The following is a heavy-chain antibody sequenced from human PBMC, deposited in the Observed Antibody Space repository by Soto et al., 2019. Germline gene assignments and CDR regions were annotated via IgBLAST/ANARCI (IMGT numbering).Heavy chain of an antibody. D-gene: IGHD4-17*01. CDR3: ARIPGSDYSDPHDF. CDR1: GGSFSGYH. V-gene: IGHV4-34*01. J-gene: IGHJ4*02. Sequence: PSETLSLTCAVHGGSFSGYHWTWIRQPPGRGLEWIGEITHRGSPNYNTSLKSRVTISIDTSKNQFSLNLRSVTAADTAVYYCARIPGSDYSDPHDFWGQGTLVTVSS. CDR2: ITHRGSP.